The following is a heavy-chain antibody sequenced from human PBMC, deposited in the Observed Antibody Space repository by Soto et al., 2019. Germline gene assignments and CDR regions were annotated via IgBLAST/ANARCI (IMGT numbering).Heavy chain of an antibody. CDR3: AREVGVGATYDLDY. CDR1: GGTFSSYA. V-gene: IGHV1-69*13. J-gene: IGHJ4*02. D-gene: IGHD1-26*01. CDR2: IIPIFGSA. Sequence: SVKVSCKASGGTFSSYAISWVRQAPGQGLEWMGGIIPIFGSANYAQKFQGRVTMTGDESTSTAYMELSRLRSDDTAVYYCAREVGVGATYDLDYWGRGTLVAVS.